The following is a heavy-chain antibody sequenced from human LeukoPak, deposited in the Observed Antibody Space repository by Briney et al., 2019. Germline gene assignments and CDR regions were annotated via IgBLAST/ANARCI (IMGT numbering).Heavy chain of an antibody. CDR3: ARDPGD. CDR1: GFPFSSYW. Sequence: GGSLRLSCVASGFPFSSYWMTWVRQAPGKGLEWVANIKQDGSKKSYVDSVKGRFTISRDNAKNSLYLQMNSLRAEDTAVYYCARDPGDWGQGTLVTVSS. D-gene: IGHD3-10*01. CDR2: IKQDGSKK. J-gene: IGHJ4*02. V-gene: IGHV3-7*01.